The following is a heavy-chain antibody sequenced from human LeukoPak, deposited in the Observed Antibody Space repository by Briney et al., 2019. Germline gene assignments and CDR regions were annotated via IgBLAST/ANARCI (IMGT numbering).Heavy chain of an antibody. J-gene: IGHJ3*02. CDR2: INTNTGNP. Sequence: GASVKVSCKASGYTFTSYAMNWVRQAPGQGLEWMGWINTNTGNPTYAQGFTGRFVFSLDTSVSTAYLRISSLKAEDTAVYYCASRGYSYAYDAFDIWGQGTMVTVSS. V-gene: IGHV7-4-1*02. D-gene: IGHD5-18*01. CDR1: GYTFTSYA. CDR3: ASRGYSYAYDAFDI.